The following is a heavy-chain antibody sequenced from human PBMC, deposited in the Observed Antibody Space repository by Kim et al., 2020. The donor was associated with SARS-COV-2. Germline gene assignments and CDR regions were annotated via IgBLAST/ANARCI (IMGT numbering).Heavy chain of an antibody. J-gene: IGHJ4*02. CDR2: INWNGGAT. Sequence: GGSLRLSCVASGFDFGNFGMSWVRQVPGKGLQWVYHINWNGGATSYAYSVRGRFTISSDNAKKSLFLQMNSLGTEDTAFYYCARLPHFSGARSDLWYYWGQGALFTVSS. D-gene: IGHD3-10*01. CDR3: ARLPHFSGARSDLWYY. CDR1: GFDFGNFG. V-gene: IGHV3-20*04.